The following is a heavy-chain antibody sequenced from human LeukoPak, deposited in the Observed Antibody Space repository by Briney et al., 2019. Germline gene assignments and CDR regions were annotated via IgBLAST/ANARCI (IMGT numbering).Heavy chain of an antibody. D-gene: IGHD1-14*01. J-gene: IGHJ2*01. Sequence: SETLSLTCTVSGDSISSTIYYWSWIRQPAGKGLEWIGRMSTSGSTNYNPSLKSRVTMSVDTSKNQFSLKLSSVTAADTAVYYCARNSQNPAGEYWYFDLWGRGTLVTVSS. CDR3: ARNSQNPAGEYWYFDL. CDR1: GDSISSTIYY. V-gene: IGHV4-61*02. CDR2: MSTSGST.